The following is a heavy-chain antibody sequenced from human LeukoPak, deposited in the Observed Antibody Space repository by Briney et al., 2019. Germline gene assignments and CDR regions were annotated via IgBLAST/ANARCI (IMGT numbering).Heavy chain of an antibody. CDR3: ANLDYYDTELDY. Sequence: GGSLRLSCAASRLTFSSYAMPWVRQAPGKGLEWVSTVSGSADSTYYADSVKGRFTISRDNSKNTLYLQRNSLRAEDTGVYYCANLDYYDTELDYWGQGTLVTVSS. D-gene: IGHD3-22*01. J-gene: IGHJ4*02. CDR2: VSGSADST. V-gene: IGHV3-23*01. CDR1: RLTFSSYA.